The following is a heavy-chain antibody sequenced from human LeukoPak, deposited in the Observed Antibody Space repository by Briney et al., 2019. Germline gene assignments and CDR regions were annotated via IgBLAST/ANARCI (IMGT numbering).Heavy chain of an antibody. D-gene: IGHD2-15*01. J-gene: IGHJ5*02. CDR3: ARSTYCSGGSCSHNWFDP. CDR1: GGSISSDY. Sequence: PSETLSLTCTVSGGSISSDYWSWIRQPPGKGLEWIGYIYYSGSTNYNPSLKSRVTISVDTSKNQFSLKLSSVTAADTAVYYCARSTYCSGGSCSHNWFDPWGQGTLVTVSS. V-gene: IGHV4-59*12. CDR2: IYYSGST.